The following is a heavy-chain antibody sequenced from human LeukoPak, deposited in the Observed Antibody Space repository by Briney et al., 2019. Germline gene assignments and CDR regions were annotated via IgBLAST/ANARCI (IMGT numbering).Heavy chain of an antibody. Sequence: GGSLRLSCSASGFTFINYYMTWVRQVPGKGLEWVASIKQDGSEKYYVDSVKGRFTISRDNAKKSQYLQMNSLRAEDTAVYHCARDTAMDEWGQGTLVTVSS. CDR2: IKQDGSEK. CDR3: ARDTAMDE. J-gene: IGHJ4*02. D-gene: IGHD5-18*01. CDR1: GFTFINYY. V-gene: IGHV3-7*04.